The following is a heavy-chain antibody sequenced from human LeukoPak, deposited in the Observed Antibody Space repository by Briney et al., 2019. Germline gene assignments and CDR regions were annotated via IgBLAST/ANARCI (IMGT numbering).Heavy chain of an antibody. J-gene: IGHJ5*02. CDR1: GFTFGSYA. Sequence: GGSLRLSCAASGFTFGSYAMHWVRQAPGKGLEWVAVISYDGSNEYYADSVKGRFTISRDNSKNTLYLQMNSLRAEDTAVYYCARAARYCSGGSCYKNWFDPWGQGTLVTVSS. D-gene: IGHD2-15*01. V-gene: IGHV3-30-3*01. CDR3: ARAARYCSGGSCYKNWFDP. CDR2: ISYDGSNE.